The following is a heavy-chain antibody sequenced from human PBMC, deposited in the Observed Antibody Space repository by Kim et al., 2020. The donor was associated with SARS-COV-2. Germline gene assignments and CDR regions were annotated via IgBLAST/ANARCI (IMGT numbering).Heavy chain of an antibody. V-gene: IGHV3-33*01. Sequence: NKYYAGPVKGRFTISRDNSKNTLYLQMNSLRAEDTAVYYCARVLSYYGMDVWGQGTTVTVSS. CDR3: ARVLSYYGMDV. CDR2: NK. J-gene: IGHJ6*02.